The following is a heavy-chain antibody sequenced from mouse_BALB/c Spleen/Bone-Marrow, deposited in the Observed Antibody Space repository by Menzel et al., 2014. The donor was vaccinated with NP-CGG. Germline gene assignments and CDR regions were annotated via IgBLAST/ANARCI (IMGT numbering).Heavy chain of an antibody. J-gene: IGHJ3*01. D-gene: IGHD2-3*01. CDR1: GFDFSRYW. CDR3: ARLGYYGGFAY. Sequence: DVKLQESGGGLVQPGGSLKLPCAASGFDFSRYWMSWVRQAPGKGLEWIGEINPDSSTINYTPSLKDKFIISRDNAKNTLYLQMSKVRSEDTALYYCARLGYYGGFAYWGQGTLVTVSA. V-gene: IGHV4-1*02. CDR2: INPDSSTI.